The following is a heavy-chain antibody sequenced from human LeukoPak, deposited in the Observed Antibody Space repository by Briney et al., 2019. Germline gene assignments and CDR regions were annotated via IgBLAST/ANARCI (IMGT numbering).Heavy chain of an antibody. V-gene: IGHV3-30*18. CDR2: ISYDGSNK. CDR3: AKGHSSSWYVFDY. D-gene: IGHD6-13*01. J-gene: IGHJ4*02. CDR1: GFTFSSYG. Sequence: GRSLRLSCAASGFTFSSYGMHWVRQAPGKGLEWVAVISYDGSNKYYADSVKGRFTISRDNSKNTLYLQTNSLRAEDTAVYYCAKGHSSSWYVFDYWGQGTLVTVSS.